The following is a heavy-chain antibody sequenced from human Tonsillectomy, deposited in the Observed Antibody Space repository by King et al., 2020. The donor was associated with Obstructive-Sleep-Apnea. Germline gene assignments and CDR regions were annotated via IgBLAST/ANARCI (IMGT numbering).Heavy chain of an antibody. V-gene: IGHV4-31*03. D-gene: IGHD6-13*01. J-gene: IGHJ3*02. Sequence: QLQESGPGLVKPSETLSLTCTVSGVSISSGGYFWSWIRQHPGKGLEWIGYIYDSGSTYDNPSLKSRVTISLDTSKNQFSLKLSSVTAADTAVYYCARPAAAGGFDIWGQGTMVTVSS. CDR2: IYDSGST. CDR1: GVSISSGGYF. CDR3: ARPAAAGGFDI.